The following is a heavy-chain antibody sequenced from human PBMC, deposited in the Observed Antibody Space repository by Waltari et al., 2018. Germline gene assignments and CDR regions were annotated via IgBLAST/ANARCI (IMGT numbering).Heavy chain of an antibody. Sequence: EVQLLESGGGLVQPGGSLRLSCAASGFPFSSYAMSGVRQAPGKGLEWVSAISGSGGSTYYADSVKGRFTISRDNSKNTPYLQMNSLRAEDTAVYYCLTINRGGYATWAYDYWGQGTLVTVSS. CDR1: GFPFSSYA. D-gene: IGHD5-12*01. J-gene: IGHJ4*02. CDR2: ISGSGGST. CDR3: LTINRGGYATWAYDY. V-gene: IGHV3-23*01.